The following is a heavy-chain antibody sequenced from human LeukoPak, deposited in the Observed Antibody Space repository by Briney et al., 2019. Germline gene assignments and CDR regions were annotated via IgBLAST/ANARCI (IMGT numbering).Heavy chain of an antibody. D-gene: IGHD6-19*01. J-gene: IGHJ4*02. CDR3: AGGRYSSVWY. Sequence: GGSLRLSCGASGFTFSSYEMNWVRQAPGKGLVWVSRINSDESSTTYADSVKGRFTISRDNAKNTLYLQMNSLRAEDTAVYYCAGGRYSSVWYWGQGTLVTVSS. CDR2: INSDESST. CDR1: GFTFSSYE. V-gene: IGHV3-74*01.